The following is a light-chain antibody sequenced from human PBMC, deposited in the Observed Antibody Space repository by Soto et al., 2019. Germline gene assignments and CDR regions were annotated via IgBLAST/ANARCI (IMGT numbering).Light chain of an antibody. V-gene: IGKV3-20*01. CDR1: QSVTSTY. Sequence: EIVLTQSPGTLSLSPGQRATLSCRASQSVTSTYLAWYQQKPGQAPKLLIYGASSRATGIPDRFSGSGSGTDFTLIISRLEPEDFAVYYCHQYSRSPLSFGGGTRVAL. CDR2: GAS. J-gene: IGKJ4*01. CDR3: HQYSRSPLS.